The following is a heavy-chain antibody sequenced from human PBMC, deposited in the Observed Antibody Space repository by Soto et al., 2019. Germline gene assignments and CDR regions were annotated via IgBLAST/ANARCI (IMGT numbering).Heavy chain of an antibody. Sequence: SETLSLTCAVYGGSFSGYYWSWIRQPPGKGLEWIGEINHSGSTNYNPSLKSRVTISVDTSKNQFSLKLSSVTAADTAVYYCARMDTAMVIAAAGMDYYYGMDVWGQGTTVTVSS. D-gene: IGHD5-18*01. CDR2: INHSGST. J-gene: IGHJ6*02. CDR3: ARMDTAMVIAAAGMDYYYGMDV. CDR1: GGSFSGYY. V-gene: IGHV4-34*01.